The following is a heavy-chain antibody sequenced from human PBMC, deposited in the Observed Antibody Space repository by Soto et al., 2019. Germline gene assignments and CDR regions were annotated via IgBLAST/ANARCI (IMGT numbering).Heavy chain of an antibody. CDR3: ARAHILMVYGGVDY. J-gene: IGHJ4*02. D-gene: IGHD2-8*01. V-gene: IGHV1-3*01. Sequence: QVQLVQSGAEVKKPGASVKVSCKASGYTFTSYAMHWVRQAPGQRLEWMGWINAGNGNTKYSQKFQGRVTITRDTSASTAYVELSSLRSEDTAVYYCARAHILMVYGGVDYWGQGTLVTVSS. CDR1: GYTFTSYA. CDR2: INAGNGNT.